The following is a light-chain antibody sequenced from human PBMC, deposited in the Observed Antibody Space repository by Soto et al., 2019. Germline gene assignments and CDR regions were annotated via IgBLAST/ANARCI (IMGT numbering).Light chain of an antibody. CDR3: QQRSNWPPIT. V-gene: IGKV3-11*01. J-gene: IGKJ5*01. CDR1: QTVSSY. Sequence: ESVLTQSPATLSLSPGERATLSCRASQTVSSYLLWYQQKPGQAPRLLIYDASNRATGVPARFTGSGSGTDFTLTISSLEPEDFAVYYCQQRSNWPPITFGQGTRLEIK. CDR2: DAS.